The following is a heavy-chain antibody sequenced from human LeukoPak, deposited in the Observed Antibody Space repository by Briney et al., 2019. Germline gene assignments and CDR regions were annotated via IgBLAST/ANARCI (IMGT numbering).Heavy chain of an antibody. CDR1: GFTFTKYA. V-gene: IGHV3-30-3*01. J-gene: IGHJ4*02. Sequence: GRSLRLSCVASGFTFTKYAMDWVRQAPGKGLEWVASISYDDTNKAYSDSVKGRFTVSRDKSNNTLYLQMNSLRAEDTGVYYCARDCSSATCYAAFDYWGQGTLVTVSS. CDR3: ARDCSSATCYAAFDY. CDR2: ISYDDTNK. D-gene: IGHD2-2*01.